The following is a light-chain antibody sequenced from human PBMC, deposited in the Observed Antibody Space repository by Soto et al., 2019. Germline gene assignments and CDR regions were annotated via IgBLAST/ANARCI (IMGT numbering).Light chain of an antibody. CDR2: EVS. CDR3: ISYTSDDVRYV. Sequence: QSVLTQPASVSGTPGQSITISCTGSNSDVGIYDFVSWYQHHPGRAPKLIVSEVSHRPSGVSNRFSGSKSGNTASLTISGLQCEDEADYYCISYTSDDVRYVFGTGTKVTVL. J-gene: IGLJ1*01. V-gene: IGLV2-14*01. CDR1: NSDVGIYDF.